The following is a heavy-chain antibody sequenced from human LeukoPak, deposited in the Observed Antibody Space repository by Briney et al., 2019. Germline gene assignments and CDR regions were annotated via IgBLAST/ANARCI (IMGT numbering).Heavy chain of an antibody. D-gene: IGHD3-10*01. CDR1: GFSFSSGYY. CDR2: FYHSGST. J-gene: IGHJ6*03. Sequence: PSETLSLTCTVSGFSFSSGYYWGWIRQPPGKGLEWIGSFYHSGSTYYNPSLKSRVTISVDTSKNQFSLKLSSVTAADTAVYYCARAVGSGSFQTYYYYMDVWGKGTTVTISS. CDR3: ARAVGSGSFQTYYYYMDV. V-gene: IGHV4-38-2*02.